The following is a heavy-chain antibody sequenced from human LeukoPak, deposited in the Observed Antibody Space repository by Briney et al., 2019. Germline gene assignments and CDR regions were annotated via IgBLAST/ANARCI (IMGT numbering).Heavy chain of an antibody. CDR2: IYSGGST. CDR3: ARDVAEDYYYYYKDV. CDR1: GFTVSTNY. Sequence: GGSLRLSCAASGFTVSTNYMGWVRQAPGKGLEWVSLIYSGGSTYYADSVKGRFTISRDNSKNTLYLQMNSLKAEDTAVYYCARDVAEDYYYYYKDVWGKGTTVTVSS. J-gene: IGHJ6*03. V-gene: IGHV3-53*01.